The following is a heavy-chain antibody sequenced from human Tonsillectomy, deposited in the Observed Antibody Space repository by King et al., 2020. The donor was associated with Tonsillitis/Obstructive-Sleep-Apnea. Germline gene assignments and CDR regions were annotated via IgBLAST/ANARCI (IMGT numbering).Heavy chain of an antibody. CDR1: GFTFSSYG. Sequence: VQLVESGGGVVQPGRSLRLSCAASGFTFSSYGMHWVRQAPGKGLEWVAVIWYDGSNKYYADSVKGRFTISRDNSKNTLSLQMNSLRAEDTAVYYCATWAGPTVTADWGQGTLVTVSS. V-gene: IGHV3-33*01. CDR3: ATWAGPTVTAD. D-gene: IGHD4-17*01. CDR2: IWYDGSNK. J-gene: IGHJ4*02.